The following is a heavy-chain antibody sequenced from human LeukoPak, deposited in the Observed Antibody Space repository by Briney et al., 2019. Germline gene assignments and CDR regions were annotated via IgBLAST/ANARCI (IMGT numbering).Heavy chain of an antibody. CDR2: MNPNSGNT. V-gene: IGHV1-8*01. Sequence: EASVKVSCKASGYTFTSFDMNWVRQATGQGLEWMGWMNPNSGNTGYAQKFQGRVTMTRNTSISTAYMELSSLRSEDTAVYYCAREGNWNAFDIWGQGTMVTVSS. D-gene: IGHD1-1*01. CDR1: GYTFTSFD. J-gene: IGHJ3*02. CDR3: AREGNWNAFDI.